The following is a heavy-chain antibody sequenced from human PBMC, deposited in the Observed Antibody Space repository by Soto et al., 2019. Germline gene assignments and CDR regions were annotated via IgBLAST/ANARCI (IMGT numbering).Heavy chain of an antibody. D-gene: IGHD4-17*01. CDR3: AKAIYGGNSDFGY. Sequence: EVHLVESGGGLVQPGGSLRLSCAASGFTFSSYWMTWVRQAPGKGLEWVANIKQDGGAKYYVDSVKGRFTISRDNAKTSLYLQMNSLRAGDTAVYYCAKAIYGGNSDFGYWGQGTLVTVSS. CDR1: GFTFSSYW. CDR2: IKQDGGAK. V-gene: IGHV3-7*05. J-gene: IGHJ4*02.